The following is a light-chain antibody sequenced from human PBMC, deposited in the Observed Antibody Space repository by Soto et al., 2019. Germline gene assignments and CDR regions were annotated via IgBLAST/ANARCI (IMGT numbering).Light chain of an antibody. CDR1: QSVGSY. V-gene: IGKV3-11*01. Sequence: IVLTQSPATLSLSPGERATLSCTASQSVGSYLAWYQQKPGQAPRLLIYDAFNRAAGIPARFSGSGSGTDFILTISSLEPEDFAVYYCQQRSNPFTFGPGTKVDIK. CDR3: QQRSNPFT. CDR2: DAF. J-gene: IGKJ3*01.